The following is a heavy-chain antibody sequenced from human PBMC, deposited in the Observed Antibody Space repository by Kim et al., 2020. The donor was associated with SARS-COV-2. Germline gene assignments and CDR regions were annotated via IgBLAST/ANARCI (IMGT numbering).Heavy chain of an antibody. Sequence: SETLSLTCTVSGGSISSYYWSWIRQPPGKGLEWIGYIYYSGSTNYNPSLKSRVTISVDTSKNQFSLKLSSVTAADTAVYYCARVGYSYGYGGFDYCGQG. CDR1: GGSISSYY. J-gene: IGHJ4*02. CDR2: IYYSGST. CDR3: ARVGYSYGYGGFDY. D-gene: IGHD5-18*01. V-gene: IGHV4-59*13.